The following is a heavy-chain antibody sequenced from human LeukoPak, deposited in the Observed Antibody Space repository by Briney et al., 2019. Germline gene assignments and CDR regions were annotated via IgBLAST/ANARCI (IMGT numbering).Heavy chain of an antibody. CDR3: ARARQQLVWANWFDP. J-gene: IGHJ5*02. D-gene: IGHD6-13*01. V-gene: IGHV1-46*01. CDR1: GYTFSNYY. CDR2: INPSGGST. Sequence: VASVKVSCKASGYTFSNYYMHWVRQAPGQGLEWMGIINPSGGSTSYEQKLQGRVTMTTETSTSTAYMELRSLRSDDTAVYYCARARQQLVWANWFDPWGQGTLVTVSS.